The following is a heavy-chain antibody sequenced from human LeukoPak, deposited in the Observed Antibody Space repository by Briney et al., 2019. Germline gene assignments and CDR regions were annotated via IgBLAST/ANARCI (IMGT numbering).Heavy chain of an antibody. V-gene: IGHV3-48*01. J-gene: IGHJ4*02. CDR1: GFTFSSYS. Sequence: GGSLRLSCAAYGFTFSSYSMNWDRQAPGKGLEGGSYISSSSSSIYYADSVKGRFTISRDNTKNSLYLQMNSLRAEHTAVYYCARDKFNSDWYGFDYWGQGTLVTVSS. CDR2: ISSSSSSI. D-gene: IGHD6-19*01. CDR3: ARDKFNSDWYGFDY.